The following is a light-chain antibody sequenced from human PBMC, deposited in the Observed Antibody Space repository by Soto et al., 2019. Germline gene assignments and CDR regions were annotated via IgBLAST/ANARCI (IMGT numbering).Light chain of an antibody. J-gene: IGKJ4*01. V-gene: IGKV3-11*01. CDR2: DAS. CDR1: QSVSTY. Sequence: ETVLTQSPATLSLSPGERAILSCRASQSVSTYLAWYQQKPGQAPRLLISDASNRATGIPDTFSGSGSGTDFTLTISSLEPEDFAVYYCQQRSSWPLTFGGGTKVEIK. CDR3: QQRSSWPLT.